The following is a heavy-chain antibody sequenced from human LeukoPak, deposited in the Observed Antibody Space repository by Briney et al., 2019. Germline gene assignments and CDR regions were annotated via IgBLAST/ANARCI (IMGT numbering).Heavy chain of an antibody. J-gene: IGHJ5*02. Sequence: SETLSLTCTVSGGSISSGDYYWSWIRQPPGKGLEWIGYIYYSGSTYYNPSLKSRVTISADTSKNQFSLKLSSVTAADTAVYYCARDESAGDYNWFDPWGQGTLVTVSS. D-gene: IGHD4-17*01. CDR2: IYYSGST. V-gene: IGHV4-30-4*08. CDR3: ARDESAGDYNWFDP. CDR1: GGSISSGDYY.